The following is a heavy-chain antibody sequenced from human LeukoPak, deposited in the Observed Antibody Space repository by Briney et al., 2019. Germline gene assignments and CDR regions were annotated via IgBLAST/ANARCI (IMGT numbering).Heavy chain of an antibody. CDR3: ARAGARYCSSTSCYNLDY. D-gene: IGHD2-2*02. CDR2: IIPIFGTA. J-gene: IGHJ4*02. V-gene: IGHV1-69*13. Sequence: SVKVSCKASGGTFSSYAISWVRQAPGQGLEWTGGIIPIFGTANYAQKFQGRVTITADESTSTAYMELSSLRSEDTAVYYCARAGARYCSSTSCYNLDYWGQGTLVTVSS. CDR1: GGTFSSYA.